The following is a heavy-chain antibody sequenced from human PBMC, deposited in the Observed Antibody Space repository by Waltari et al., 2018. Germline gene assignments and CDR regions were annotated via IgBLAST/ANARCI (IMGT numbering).Heavy chain of an antibody. CDR3: ARDQSIDWPYDY. CDR2: ISSSSSYI. CDR1: GFTFSSYS. J-gene: IGHJ4*02. D-gene: IGHD6-6*01. Sequence: EVQLVESGGGLVKPGGSLRLSCAASGFTFSSYSMNWVRQAPGKGRGWVSSISSSSSYIYYADSVKGRFTISRDNAKNSLYLQMNSLRAEDTAVYYCARDQSIDWPYDYWGQGTLVTVSS. V-gene: IGHV3-21*01.